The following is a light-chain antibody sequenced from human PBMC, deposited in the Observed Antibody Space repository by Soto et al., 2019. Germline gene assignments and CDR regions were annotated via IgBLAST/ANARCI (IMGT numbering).Light chain of an antibody. V-gene: IGKV3-20*01. Sequence: EIVLTQSPGTLSLSPGERATLSCRASQKISTSFLAWYQHKPGQAPRLCFYATSSRAPGLSDRFSGSGSGRDFTLTISRLEPEDSAVYYCHQYGASLNTFGQGTKLE. J-gene: IGKJ2*01. CDR3: HQYGASLNT. CDR2: ATS. CDR1: QKISTSF.